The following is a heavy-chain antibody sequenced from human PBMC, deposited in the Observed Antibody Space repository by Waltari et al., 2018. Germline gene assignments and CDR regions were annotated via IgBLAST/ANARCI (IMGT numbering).Heavy chain of an antibody. V-gene: IGHV4-34*01. Sequence: QVQLQQWGAGLLKPSETLSLTCAVYGGSFSGYYWSWIRQPPGKGLEWIGEINHSGTTNCNPSLKSRVTISVDTSKNQFSLKLSSVTAADTSVYYCTRSSSWYAADWYFDLWGRGTLVTVSS. CDR2: INHSGTT. CDR3: TRSSSWYAADWYFDL. D-gene: IGHD6-13*01. CDR1: GGSFSGYY. J-gene: IGHJ2*01.